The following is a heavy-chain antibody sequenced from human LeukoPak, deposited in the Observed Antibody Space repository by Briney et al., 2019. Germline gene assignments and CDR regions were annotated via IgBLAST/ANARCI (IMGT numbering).Heavy chain of an antibody. CDR3: ARDPGDVYYYGSAPPTDAFDI. V-gene: IGHV3-30*04. D-gene: IGHD3-10*01. Sequence: GGSLRLSCAASGFTFSSYAMHWVRQAPGKGLEWVAVISYDGSNKYYADSVKGRFTISRDNSKNTLYLQMNSLRAEDTAVYYCARDPGDVYYYGSAPPTDAFDIWGQGTMVTVSS. CDR2: ISYDGSNK. J-gene: IGHJ3*02. CDR1: GFTFSSYA.